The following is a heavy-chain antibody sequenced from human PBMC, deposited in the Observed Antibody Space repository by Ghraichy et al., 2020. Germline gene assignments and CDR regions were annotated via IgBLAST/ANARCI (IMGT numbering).Heavy chain of an antibody. CDR3: ARDTDLKWSAPHHFDN. J-gene: IGHJ4*02. Sequence: ASVKVSCKASGYTFTNYYIHWVRQAPGQGLEWMGLINSNTGATSYAQKYRGRVTMTRDTSTGTVYMELTSLRSEDTAVYYCARDTDLKWSAPHHFDNWGQGTLVTVSS. CDR2: INSNTGAT. D-gene: IGHD2-15*01. V-gene: IGHV1-46*01. CDR1: GYTFTNYY.